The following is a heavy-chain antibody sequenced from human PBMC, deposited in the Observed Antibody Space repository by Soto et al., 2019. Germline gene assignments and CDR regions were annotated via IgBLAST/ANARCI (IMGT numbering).Heavy chain of an antibody. Sequence: EVQLVESGGGLVQPGRSLRLSCAASGFTFDDYAMHWVRQAPGKGLEWVSGISWNSGSIGYADSVKGRFTISRDNAKNSLYLQMNSLRAEDTALYYCEKDPNYSSGSDYWGQGTLVTVSS. CDR1: GFTFDDYA. CDR2: ISWNSGSI. CDR3: EKDPNYSSGSDY. D-gene: IGHD6-19*01. J-gene: IGHJ4*02. V-gene: IGHV3-9*01.